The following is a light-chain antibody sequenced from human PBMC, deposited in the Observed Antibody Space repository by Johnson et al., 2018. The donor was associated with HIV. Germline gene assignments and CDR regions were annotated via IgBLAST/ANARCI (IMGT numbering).Light chain of an antibody. J-gene: IGLJ1*01. CDR3: GTWDSSLGAEV. V-gene: IGLV1-51*01. CDR2: DNN. Sequence: HSVLTHPPSVSAAPGQKVTISCSGSNSNIGNNYVSWYQQVPGTAPKLLIYDNNKRPSAIPARFSVSTSGTSATLGITALQPGDEAYYYCGTWDSSLGAEVFGTGTKVTVL. CDR1: NSNIGNNY.